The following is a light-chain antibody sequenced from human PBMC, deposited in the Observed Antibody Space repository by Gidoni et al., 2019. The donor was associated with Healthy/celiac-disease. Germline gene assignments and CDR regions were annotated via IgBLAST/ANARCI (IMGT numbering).Light chain of an antibody. CDR1: SSDVGSYNL. CDR3: CSYAGSSTFLYV. CDR2: EVS. V-gene: IGLV2-23*02. J-gene: IGLJ1*01. Sequence: QYALTQPASVSGSPGQSITISCTGTSSDVGSYNLVSWYQQHPGKAPKLMIYEVSKRPSGVSNRFSVSNAGNTASLTISGLQAEDEADYYCCSYAGSSTFLYVFGTGTKVTVL.